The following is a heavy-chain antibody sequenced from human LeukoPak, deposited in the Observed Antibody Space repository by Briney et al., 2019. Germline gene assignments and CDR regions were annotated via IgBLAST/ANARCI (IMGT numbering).Heavy chain of an antibody. CDR2: ISAYNGNT. Sequence: ASVKVSCKASGYTFTSYGISCVRQAPGQGLEWMGWISAYNGNTNYAQKLQGRVTMTTDTSTSTAYMELRSLRSDDTAVYYCARAVSYGSSGYYYENSFDPWGQGTLVTVSS. CDR1: GYTFTSYG. CDR3: ARAVSYGSSGYYYENSFDP. D-gene: IGHD3-22*01. J-gene: IGHJ5*02. V-gene: IGHV1-18*01.